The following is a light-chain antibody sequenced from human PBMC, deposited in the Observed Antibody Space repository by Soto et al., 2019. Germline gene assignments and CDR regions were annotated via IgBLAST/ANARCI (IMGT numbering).Light chain of an antibody. CDR2: GAS. V-gene: IGKV3-15*01. CDR3: QQYISSPS. J-gene: IGKJ5*01. Sequence: EIVMTQSATTLSVSPGERATLSCRASQSVSTNLAWYQQKPGQVPSLLIYGASTRASGIPARFSGSGSGTEFTLTIGSLQSEDFAVYYCQQYISSPSFGQGTRLEIK. CDR1: QSVSTN.